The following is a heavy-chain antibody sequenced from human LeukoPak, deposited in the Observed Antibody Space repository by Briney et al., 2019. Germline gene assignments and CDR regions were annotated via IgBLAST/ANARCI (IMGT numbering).Heavy chain of an antibody. Sequence: ASVKVSCNASGYTFTSYAMHWVRQAPGQRLKWMSWINAGNGNTKYSQKFQGRVTITRDTSASTAYMELSSLRSEDTAVYYCARDLLDRPLVRSYYYGMDVWGQGTTVTVSS. D-gene: IGHD6-13*01. V-gene: IGHV1-3*01. J-gene: IGHJ6*02. CDR3: ARDLLDRPLVRSYYYGMDV. CDR1: GYTFTSYA. CDR2: INAGNGNT.